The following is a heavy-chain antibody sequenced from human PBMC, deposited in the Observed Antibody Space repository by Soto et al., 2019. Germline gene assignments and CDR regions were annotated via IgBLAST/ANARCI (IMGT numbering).Heavy chain of an antibody. V-gene: IGHV3-21*01. CDR3: ARESEDLTSNFDY. CDR2: ISSTTNYI. CDR1: VFTFTRYS. Sequence: GALRLSGAASVFTFTRYSMNWVRQAPGKGLEWVSSISSTTNYIYYADSMKGRFTVSRDNAKNSVYLEMNSLSAEDTAVYYCARESEDLTSNFDYWGQGTLVTVSS. J-gene: IGHJ4*02.